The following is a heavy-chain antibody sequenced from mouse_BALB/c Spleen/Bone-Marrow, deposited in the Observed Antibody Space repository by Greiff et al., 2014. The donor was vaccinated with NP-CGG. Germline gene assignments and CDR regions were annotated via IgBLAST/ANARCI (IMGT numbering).Heavy chain of an antibody. CDR3: ARGYSWYFDV. CDR1: GYTFTDYN. J-gene: IGHJ1*01. CDR2: IYPYNGGT. Sequence: EVKLVESGPELVKPGASVKISCKASGYTFTDYNMHWVKQSHGKSLEWIGYIYPYNGGTGYNQKFKSKATLTVDNSSSTAYMELRSLTSEDSAVYYCARGYSWYFDVCGAGTTVTVSS. V-gene: IGHV1S29*02. D-gene: IGHD2-3*01.